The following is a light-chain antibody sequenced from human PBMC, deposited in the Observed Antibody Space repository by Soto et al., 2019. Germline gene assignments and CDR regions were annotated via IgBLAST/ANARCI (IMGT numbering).Light chain of an antibody. Sequence: QSVLTQLASVSGSPGQSITISCTGTSSDVGAFNYVSWYQQHPGKTPKLIIYEVTNRPSGVSNRFSGSKSGNTASLTISGLQAEDEADYYCNSYASTSARLFGGGTKLTVL. CDR1: SSDVGAFNY. CDR3: NSYASTSARL. V-gene: IGLV2-14*01. J-gene: IGLJ3*02. CDR2: EVT.